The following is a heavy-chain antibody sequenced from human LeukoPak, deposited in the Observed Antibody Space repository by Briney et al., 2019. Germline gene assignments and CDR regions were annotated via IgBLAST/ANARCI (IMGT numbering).Heavy chain of an antibody. CDR3: ARDFWAYSYNWFDP. Sequence: SETLSLTCTVSGGSISNSSYYWDWIRQPPGKGLEWIGSIYYSGSTYYNPSLKSRVTISVDTSKNQFPLKLSSVTAADTAVYYCARDFWAYSYNWFDPWGQGTLVTVSS. J-gene: IGHJ5*02. V-gene: IGHV4-39*06. CDR1: GGSISNSSYY. D-gene: IGHD2-21*01. CDR2: IYYSGST.